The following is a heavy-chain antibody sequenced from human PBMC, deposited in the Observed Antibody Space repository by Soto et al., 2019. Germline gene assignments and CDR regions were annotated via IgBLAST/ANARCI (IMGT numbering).Heavy chain of an antibody. CDR1: GYTFTSYG. D-gene: IGHD3-10*01. J-gene: IGHJ6*02. CDR3: ARLNSFVGESEDYYGMDV. Sequence: QVQLVQSGAEVKKPGASVKVSCKASGYTFTSYGISWVRQAPGQGLEWMGWISAYNGNTNYAQKLQGRVTMTTDTSTSTAYMELRSLRSDDTAVSYCARLNSFVGESEDYYGMDVWGQGTTVTVSS. CDR2: ISAYNGNT. V-gene: IGHV1-18*01.